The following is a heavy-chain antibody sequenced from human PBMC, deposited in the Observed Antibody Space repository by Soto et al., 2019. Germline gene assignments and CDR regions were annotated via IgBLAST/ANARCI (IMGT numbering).Heavy chain of an antibody. CDR2: ISAYNGNT. CDR1: GYTFTSYG. J-gene: IGHJ5*02. V-gene: IGHV1-18*01. D-gene: IGHD4-17*01. Sequence: QVPLVQSGAEVKKPGASVKVSCKASGYTFTSYGISWVRQAPGQGLEWMGWISAYNGNTNYAQKLQGRVTMTTDTSTSTAYMELRSLRSDDTAVYYCARKTDYGDYVGWFDPWGQGTLVTVSS. CDR3: ARKTDYGDYVGWFDP.